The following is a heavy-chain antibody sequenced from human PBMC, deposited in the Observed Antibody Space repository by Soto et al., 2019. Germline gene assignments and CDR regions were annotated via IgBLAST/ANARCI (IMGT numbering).Heavy chain of an antibody. D-gene: IGHD3-22*01. CDR3: ASRNYYDSSGQLAFDY. Sequence: GASVKVSCKASGGTFSSYAISWVRQAPGQGLEWMGGIIPIFGTANYAQKFQGRVTITADESTSTAYMELSSLRSEDTAVYYCASRNYYDSSGQLAFDYWGQGTQVTVSS. CDR1: GGTFSSYA. J-gene: IGHJ4*02. CDR2: IIPIFGTA. V-gene: IGHV1-69*13.